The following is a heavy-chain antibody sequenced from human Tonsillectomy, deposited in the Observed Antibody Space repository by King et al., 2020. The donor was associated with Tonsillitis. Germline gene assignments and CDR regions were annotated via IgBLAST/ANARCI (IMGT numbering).Heavy chain of an antibody. CDR3: ARGLFSRTSADAFDI. V-gene: IGHV4-31*03. Sequence: QLQESGPGLVKPSQTLSLTCKVSGGPISSGGYYWSWIRQHPGKGLEWIGYIYYSGSTYYNPSLKSRVTITVDTSKNHFSLKLSSVTAADTAVYYCARGLFSRTSADAFDIWGQGPMVAVSS. J-gene: IGHJ3*02. CDR2: IYYSGST. D-gene: IGHD2-2*01. CDR1: GGPISSGGYY.